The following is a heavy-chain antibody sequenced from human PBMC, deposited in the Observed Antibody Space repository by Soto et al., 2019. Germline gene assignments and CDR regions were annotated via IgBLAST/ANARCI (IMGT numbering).Heavy chain of an antibody. Sequence: GSLRLSCAASGFTVSSNYMSWVRQAPGKGLEWVSVIYSGGSTYYADSVKGRFTISRDNSKNTLYLQMNSLRAEDTAVYYCARTGVGVSPYYFDYWGQGTLVTVSS. CDR3: ARTGVGVSPYYFDY. J-gene: IGHJ4*02. CDR2: IYSGGST. D-gene: IGHD3-3*01. CDR1: GFTVSSNY. V-gene: IGHV3-53*01.